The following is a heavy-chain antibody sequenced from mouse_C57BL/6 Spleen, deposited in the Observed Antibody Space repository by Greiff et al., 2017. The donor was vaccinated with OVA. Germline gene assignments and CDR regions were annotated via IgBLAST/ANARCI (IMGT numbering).Heavy chain of an antibody. J-gene: IGHJ3*01. CDR3: AREELTGTSWFAY. D-gene: IGHD4-1*01. Sequence: DVMLVESGGGLVKPGGSLKLSCAASGFTFSSYAMSWVRQTPEKRLEWVATISDGGSYTYYPDNVKGRFTISRDNAKNNLYLQMSHLKSEDTAMYYCAREELTGTSWFAYWGQGTLVTVSA. CDR1: GFTFSSYA. V-gene: IGHV5-4*01. CDR2: ISDGGSYT.